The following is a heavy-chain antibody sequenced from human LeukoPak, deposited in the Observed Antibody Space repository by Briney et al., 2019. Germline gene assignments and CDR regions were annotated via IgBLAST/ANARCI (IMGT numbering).Heavy chain of an antibody. D-gene: IGHD3-3*01. CDR2: IIPIFGTA. CDR3: ATTPHYDFWSGYYKYYFDY. CDR1: GGTFSSYA. J-gene: IGHJ4*02. Sequence: GASVKVSCKASGGTFSSYAISWVRQAPGQGLEWMEGIIPIFGTANYAQKFQGRVTITADKSTSTAYMELSSLRSEDTAVYYCATTPHYDFWSGYYKYYFDYWGQGTLVTVSS. V-gene: IGHV1-69*06.